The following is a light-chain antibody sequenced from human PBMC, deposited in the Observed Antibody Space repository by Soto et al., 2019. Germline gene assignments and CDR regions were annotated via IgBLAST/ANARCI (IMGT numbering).Light chain of an antibody. CDR1: QSVSSY. CDR3: QQRSNWPLT. Sequence: EIVLTQSPATMSLSPGERSTLFCRASQSVSSYFAWYQQKPGQAPNLLIYDASNRATGIPARFSGSGSGTDFTLTISSLEPEDFAVYYCQQRSNWPLTFGQGKRLEIK. CDR2: DAS. J-gene: IGKJ5*01. V-gene: IGKV3-11*01.